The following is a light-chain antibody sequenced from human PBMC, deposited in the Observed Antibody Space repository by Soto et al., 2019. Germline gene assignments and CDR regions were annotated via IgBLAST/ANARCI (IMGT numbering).Light chain of an antibody. CDR1: QGISTW. J-gene: IGKJ3*01. CDR3: QQAYGFAFT. Sequence: DIQMTQSPLSVSASVGDRVTISCRASQGISTWLAWYQQKPGKAPKLLIYAASSLQTGVPSRFSGSGSGTDFTLTISSLQPEGTATYSGQQAYGFAFTVDPGTKLEIE. V-gene: IGKV1-12*01. CDR2: AAS.